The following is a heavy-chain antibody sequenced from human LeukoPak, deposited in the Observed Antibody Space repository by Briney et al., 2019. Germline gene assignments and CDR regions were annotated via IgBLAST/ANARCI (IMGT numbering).Heavy chain of an antibody. Sequence: GGSLRLSCAASGFSFSIYSMKWVRQAPGKGLEWVSYISSSSSAIYYAASVKGRFTISRDNAKNSVYLQMNSLRDEDTAVYYCARVKTAMDIDYWGQGTLVTVSS. D-gene: IGHD5-18*01. V-gene: IGHV3-48*02. CDR3: ARVKTAMDIDY. J-gene: IGHJ4*02. CDR1: GFSFSIYS. CDR2: ISSSSSAI.